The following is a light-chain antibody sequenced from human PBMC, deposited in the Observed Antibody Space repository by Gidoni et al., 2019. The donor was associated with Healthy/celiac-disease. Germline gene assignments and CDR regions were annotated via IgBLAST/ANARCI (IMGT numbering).Light chain of an antibody. J-gene: IGKJ4*01. Sequence: AIPMTQSPSSFAASTGDRVPITCRASQGISSYLAWYQQKPGKAPKLLIYAASTLQSGVPPRFSGSGSGTDFTLTISCLQSEDFATYYCQQYYSYPLTFGGGTKVEIK. CDR3: QQYYSYPLT. CDR2: AAS. V-gene: IGKV1-8*01. CDR1: QGISSY.